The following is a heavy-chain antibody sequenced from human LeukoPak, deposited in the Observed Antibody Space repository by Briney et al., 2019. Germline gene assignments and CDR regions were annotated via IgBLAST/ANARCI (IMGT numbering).Heavy chain of an antibody. D-gene: IGHD3-22*01. CDR1: GFTFSDYY. CDR2: ISSSGSTI. Sequence: TGGSLRLSCAASGFTFSDYYMSWIRQAPGKGLEWVSYISSSGSTIYYADSVKGRFTISRGNAKNSLYLQMNSLRAEDTAVYYCARDRSGYYFFDYWGQGTLVTVSS. V-gene: IGHV3-11*01. CDR3: ARDRSGYYFFDY. J-gene: IGHJ4*02.